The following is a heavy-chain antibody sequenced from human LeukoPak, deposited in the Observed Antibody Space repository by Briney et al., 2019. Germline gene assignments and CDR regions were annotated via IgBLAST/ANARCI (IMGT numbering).Heavy chain of an antibody. CDR3: IPASGLDC. CDR2: ISGSGGST. D-gene: IGHD2-2*01. CDR1: GFTFSSYA. J-gene: IGHJ4*02. Sequence: GGPLRLSCAASGFTFSSYAMSWVRQAPGKGLGWGSAISGSGGSTYYADSGKGGFTISRDNSKNTLYLQMNSLRAEETAVYYCIPASGLDCWGQGTLVTVSS. V-gene: IGHV3-23*01.